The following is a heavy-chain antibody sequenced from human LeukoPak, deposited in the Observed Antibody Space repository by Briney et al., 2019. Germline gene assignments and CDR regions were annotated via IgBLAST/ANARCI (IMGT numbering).Heavy chain of an antibody. CDR2: LDPRSGNT. CDR1: DYTCSNYD. CDR3: ARGVYGGNRGWHFDL. J-gene: IGHJ2*01. V-gene: IGHV1-8*03. D-gene: IGHD4-23*01. Sequence: ASVTVSLTSSDYTCSNYDINYVRQPPGQGLEWMGWLDPRSGNTGSAQNFQGRVTNISNTSIGNAYMELSSLSSDDTAVYYCARGVYGGNRGWHFDLWGRGTLVTVSS.